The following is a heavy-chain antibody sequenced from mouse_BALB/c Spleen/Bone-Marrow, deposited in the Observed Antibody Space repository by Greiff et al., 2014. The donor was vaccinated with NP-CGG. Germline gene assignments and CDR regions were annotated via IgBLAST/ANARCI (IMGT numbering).Heavy chain of an antibody. CDR3: ARLYGNYGGYFDY. V-gene: IGHV2-6-4*01. D-gene: IGHD2-10*02. CDR1: GFSLSRYS. J-gene: IGHJ2*01. CDR2: IWGGGST. Sequence: VQRVESGPGLVAPSQSLSITCIVSGFSLSRYSVHWVRQPPGKGLEWLGMIWGGGSTDYNSALKSRLSISKDNSKSQVFLKMNSLQTDDTAMYYCARLYGNYGGYFDYWGQGTTLTVSS.